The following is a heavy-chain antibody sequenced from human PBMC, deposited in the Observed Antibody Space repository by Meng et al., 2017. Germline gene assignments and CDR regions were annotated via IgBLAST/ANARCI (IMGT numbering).Heavy chain of an antibody. D-gene: IGHD4-11*01. CDR2: IIPIFGTA. CDR3: ARDDYSNYLPFDY. J-gene: IGHJ4*02. CDR1: GGTCSSYA. V-gene: IGHV1-69*01. Sequence: VQRVQYGARLKKPGPSVMVSCNASGGTCSSYAISWVRQATGQGLEWMGGIIPIFGTANYAQKFQGRVTITADESTSTAYMELSSLRSEDTAVYYCARDDYSNYLPFDYWGQGTLVTVSS.